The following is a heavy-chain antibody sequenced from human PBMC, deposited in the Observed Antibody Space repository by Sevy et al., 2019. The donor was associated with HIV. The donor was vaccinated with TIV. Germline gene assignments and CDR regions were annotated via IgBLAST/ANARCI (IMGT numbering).Heavy chain of an antibody. CDR2: MNPNSGNT. V-gene: IGHV1-8*01. J-gene: IGHJ6*02. D-gene: IGHD5-12*01. CDR1: GYTFTSYH. CDR3: ASGEPSKRGYSGHGYYYGMDV. Sequence: ASVKVSCKASGYTFTSYHINWVRQATGQGLEWMGWMNPNSGNTGYALRFQGRVTMTRNTSISTAYLDLSSLRSEDTAVYYCASGEPSKRGYSGHGYYYGMDVWGQGTTVTVSS.